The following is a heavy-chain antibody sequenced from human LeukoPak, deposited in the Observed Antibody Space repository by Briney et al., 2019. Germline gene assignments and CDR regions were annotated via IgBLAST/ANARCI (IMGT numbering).Heavy chain of an antibody. CDR1: GGSISSYY. J-gene: IGHJ5*02. V-gene: IGHV4-59*08. CDR2: IYYSGST. CDR3: ARMDVNYDFWSGYVYWFDP. Sequence: SETLSLTCTVSGGSISSYYWSWIRQPPGKGLEWIGYIYYSGSTNYNPSLKSRVTISVDTSKNQFSLKLSSVTAADTAVYYCARMDVNYDFWSGYVYWFDPWGQGTLVTVSS. D-gene: IGHD3-3*01.